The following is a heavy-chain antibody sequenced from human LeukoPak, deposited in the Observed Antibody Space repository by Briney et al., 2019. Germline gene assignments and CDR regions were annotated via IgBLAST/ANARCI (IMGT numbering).Heavy chain of an antibody. CDR3: AKERDTAMVTIDY. CDR1: GFTFSSYG. V-gene: IGHV3-30*02. J-gene: IGHJ4*02. D-gene: IGHD5-18*01. CDR2: IRYDGSNK. Sequence: GGSLRLSCAASGFTFSSYGMHLVRQAPGKGLEWVAFIRYDGSNKYYADSVKGRFTISRDNSKNTLYLQMNSLRAEDTAVYYCAKERDTAMVTIDYWGQGTLVTVSS.